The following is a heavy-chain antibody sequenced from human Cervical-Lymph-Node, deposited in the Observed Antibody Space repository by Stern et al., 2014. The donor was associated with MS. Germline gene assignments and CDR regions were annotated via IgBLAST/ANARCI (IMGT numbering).Heavy chain of an antibody. CDR3: ARVRNGYFDH. V-gene: IGHV3-53*01. D-gene: IGHD2-8*01. CDR2: IYSSGST. Sequence: EVQLVESGGGLIQPGGSLRLSCAASGFTVSGDFLSWVRQAPGKGLEWVSVIYSSGSTYYIDSVKGRFTVSRDNSKNTVFLQMNSLRVEDTAVYFCARVRNGYFDHWGQGILVTVSS. J-gene: IGHJ4*02. CDR1: GFTVSGDF.